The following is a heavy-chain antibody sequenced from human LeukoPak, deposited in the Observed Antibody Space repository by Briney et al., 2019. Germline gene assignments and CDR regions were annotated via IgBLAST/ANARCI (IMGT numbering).Heavy chain of an antibody. CDR2: ISGSGGST. V-gene: IGHV3-23*01. J-gene: IGHJ4*02. CDR3: AXXGPGTXXVTY. Sequence: XXXXCXASGFTFSSYAMSWVRQAPGKGLEWVSAISGSGGSTYYADSVKGRFTISRDNSKNTLYLQMNSLRAEDTAVYYSAXXGPGTXXVTYWGQGXLVTVSS. D-gene: IGHD1-1*01. CDR1: GFTFSSYA.